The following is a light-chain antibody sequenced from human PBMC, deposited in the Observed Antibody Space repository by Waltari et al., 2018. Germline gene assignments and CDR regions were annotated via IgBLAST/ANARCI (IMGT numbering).Light chain of an antibody. CDR3: LQYSSSPYS. J-gene: IGKJ2*03. V-gene: IGKV1D-16*01. Sequence: DIQMTQSPSSLSASVGDTVTITCRASQSISSWLAWYQQKPGKVPKLLIYKASSLQSGVPSRFSGSGSGTDFTLTISSLQPEDFATYYCLQYSSSPYSFGQGTKVEIK. CDR1: QSISSW. CDR2: KAS.